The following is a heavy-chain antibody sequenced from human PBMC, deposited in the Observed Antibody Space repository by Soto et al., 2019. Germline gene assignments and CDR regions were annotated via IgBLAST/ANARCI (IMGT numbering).Heavy chain of an antibody. CDR2: IYYSGST. CDR1: GGSISTYH. D-gene: IGHD3-10*01. Sequence: PSETLSLTCTVSGGSISTYHWSWIRQPPGKGLEWIGYIYYSGSTSYNPSLKSRVTISVDTSKNQFSLKLRSVTAADTAVYYCARYGSGSYYPFDPWGQGTLVTVSS. J-gene: IGHJ5*02. CDR3: ARYGSGSYYPFDP. V-gene: IGHV4-59*01.